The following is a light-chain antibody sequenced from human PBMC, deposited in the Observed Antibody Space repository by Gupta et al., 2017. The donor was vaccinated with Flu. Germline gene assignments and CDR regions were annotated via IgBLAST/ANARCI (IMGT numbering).Light chain of an antibody. CDR1: QRVGTTY. CDR2: AAS. V-gene: IGKV3-20*01. Sequence: SVTLSCRASQRVGTTYLACYQQKPGQAPWLLIYAASSRATGTPERFSGSGSGTDFTLTISRLDPEDFAVYYCHHYGSSLFTFGPGARVDIK. CDR3: HHYGSSLFT. J-gene: IGKJ3*01.